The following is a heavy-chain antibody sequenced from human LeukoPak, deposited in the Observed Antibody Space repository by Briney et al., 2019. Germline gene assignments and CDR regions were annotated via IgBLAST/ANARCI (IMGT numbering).Heavy chain of an antibody. V-gene: IGHV3-74*01. J-gene: IGHJ4*02. CDR2: TNSDGSST. D-gene: IGHD3-10*01. Sequence: PGGSLRLSCAASGFTFSSYWMHWVRQAPGKGLVWVSRTNSDGSSTSYADSVKGRFTISRDNAKNTLYLQMNSLRAEDTAVYYCARSGFYYYGSGSLCDYWGQGTLVTVSS. CDR3: ARSGFYYYGSGSLCDY. CDR1: GFTFSSYW.